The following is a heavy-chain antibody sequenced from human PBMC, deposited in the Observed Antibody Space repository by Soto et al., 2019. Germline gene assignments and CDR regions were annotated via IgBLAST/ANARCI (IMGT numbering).Heavy chain of an antibody. CDR2: IIPIPGTA. V-gene: IGHV1-69*01. J-gene: IGHJ6*02. CDR1: VGTFGSYA. Sequence: QVQLVQSGAEVKKPGSSVKVSCKASVGTFGSYAISWVRQAPGQGLEWMGGIIPIPGTANYAQKFQGRVTIAAVESSSTASMELSSLRSEDTAVYYCARSQGSSTSLEIYYYYYCGMDGWGQGAAVTVSS. CDR3: ARSQGSSTSLEIYYYYYCGMDG. D-gene: IGHD2-2*01.